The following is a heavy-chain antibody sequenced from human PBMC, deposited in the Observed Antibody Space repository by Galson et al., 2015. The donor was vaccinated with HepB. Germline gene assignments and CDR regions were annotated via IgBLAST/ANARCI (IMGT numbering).Heavy chain of an antibody. CDR2: ISGTSAST. CDR1: GFTFRNYA. Sequence: SLRLSCAASGFTFRNYAMSWVRQAPGKGLEWVSGISGTSASTYYADSVKGRFTISRDNFKNTLYLQMKRLRAEDTAVYYCAKDLIPTFGESSRGQGTMVTVS. J-gene: IGHJ3*01. D-gene: IGHD3-10*01. CDR3: AKDLIPTFGESS. V-gene: IGHV3-23*01.